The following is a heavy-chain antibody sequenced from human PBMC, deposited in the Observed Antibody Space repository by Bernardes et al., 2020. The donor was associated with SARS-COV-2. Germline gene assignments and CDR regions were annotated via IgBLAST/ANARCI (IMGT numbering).Heavy chain of an antibody. V-gene: IGHV4-59*08. J-gene: IGHJ5*02. Sequence: SETLSLTCTVSGGSLSPYYWNWIRQSPGKKLEWIGYIYHPGSTHYNPSLGSRVTISLDKSKNQFSLKMISVTAADTAVYYCARRRVSERPVAEGNWLDPWGQGTLVTVSS. CDR2: IYHPGST. CDR1: GGSLSPYY. D-gene: IGHD6-19*01. CDR3: ARRRVSERPVAEGNWLDP.